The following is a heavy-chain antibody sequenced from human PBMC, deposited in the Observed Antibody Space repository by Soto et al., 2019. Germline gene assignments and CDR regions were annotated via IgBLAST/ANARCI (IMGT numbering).Heavy chain of an antibody. Sequence: HPGGSLRLSCAAPGFSFSSYTMNWVRQAPGKGLEWVSSINNNSGRKYYADSVKGRFTISRDNSKNTLFLQMNSLKAEDTAVYFCAKDGDYEYFDYWGQGTQVTVSS. CDR3: AKDGDYEYFDY. V-gene: IGHV3-23*01. CDR2: INNNSGRK. J-gene: IGHJ4*02. CDR1: GFSFSSYT. D-gene: IGHD3-22*01.